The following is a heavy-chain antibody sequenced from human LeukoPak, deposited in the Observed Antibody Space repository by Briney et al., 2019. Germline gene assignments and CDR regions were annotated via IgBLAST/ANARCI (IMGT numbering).Heavy chain of an antibody. CDR1: GYTFTGYY. CDR2: INPSSGGT. CDR3: ATSGFTDYFDY. D-gene: IGHD3-22*01. V-gene: IGHV1-2*02. Sequence: ASVKVSCKASGYTFTGYYMHWVRQAPGQGLEWMGWINPSSGGTNYAQNFQGRVTMTGDTSISTAYMDLSRLRSDDTAVYYCATSGFTDYFDYWGQGTLVTVSS. J-gene: IGHJ4*02.